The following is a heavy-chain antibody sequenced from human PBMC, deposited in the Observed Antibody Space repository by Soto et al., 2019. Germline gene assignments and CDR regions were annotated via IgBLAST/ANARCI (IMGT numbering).Heavy chain of an antibody. CDR3: ARDARAFMDTPTAAFDI. V-gene: IGHV1-18*04. J-gene: IGHJ3*02. CDR1: DSTFHTYG. CDR2: LSAYNGDT. Sequence: QVQLVQSGSEVKKPGASVKVSCKASDSTFHTYGVSWVRQAPGQGLEWMGWLSAYNGDTHSAHNLQDRVTMTRDTSTSTGYMELRGLRSDDTAVYYCARDARAFMDTPTAAFDIWGQGTVVTVSS. D-gene: IGHD2-21*02.